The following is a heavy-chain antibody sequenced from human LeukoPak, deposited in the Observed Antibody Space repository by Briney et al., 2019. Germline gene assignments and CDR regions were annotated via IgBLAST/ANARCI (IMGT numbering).Heavy chain of an antibody. V-gene: IGHV4-59*08. CDR3: ARQYCSGGNCYPYFDY. Sequence: SEPLSLTCTVSGGSISNYYWSWIRQPPGKGLEWIGLIYYSGSTNYNPSHKSRVTISVDTSKNQFSLRLSSVTAADTAIYYCARQYCSGGNCYPYFDYWGPGTLVTVSS. D-gene: IGHD2-15*01. J-gene: IGHJ4*02. CDR1: GGSISNYY. CDR2: IYYSGST.